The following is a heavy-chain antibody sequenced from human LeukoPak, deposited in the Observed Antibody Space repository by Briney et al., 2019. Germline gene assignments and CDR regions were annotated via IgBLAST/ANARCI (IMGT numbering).Heavy chain of an antibody. CDR3: ARNGRPFDY. V-gene: IGHV3-23*01. J-gene: IGHJ4*02. Sequence: GGSLRLSCAASGFTFSSYAMSWVRQAPGRGLEWVSAITGSGGSTYYADSVKGRFTISRDNAENSLYLQMNSLRAEDRAVYYCARNGRPFDYWGQGTLFTVSS. CDR1: GFTFSSYA. CDR2: ITGSGGST. D-gene: IGHD1-26*01.